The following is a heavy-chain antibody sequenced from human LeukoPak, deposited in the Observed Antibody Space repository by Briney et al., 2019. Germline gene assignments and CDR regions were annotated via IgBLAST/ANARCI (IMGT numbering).Heavy chain of an antibody. V-gene: IGHV4-39*01. J-gene: IGHJ4*02. CDR1: GGSISSNDYY. D-gene: IGHD3-22*01. CDR2: IYYSGST. Sequence: SETLSLTCIVSGGSISSNDYYWGWIRQPPGKGLEWIGSIYYSGSTYYNPSLKSRVTISVDTSKNQFSLKLTSLTAADTAVYYCAGRRDSGGYYRFDYWGQGTLVTVSS. CDR3: AGRRDSGGYYRFDY.